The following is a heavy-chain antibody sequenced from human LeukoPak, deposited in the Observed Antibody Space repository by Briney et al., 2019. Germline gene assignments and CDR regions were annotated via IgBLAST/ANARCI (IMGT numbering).Heavy chain of an antibody. CDR2: IRYDGSNK. V-gene: IGHV3-30*02. CDR3: AKGMQLSSDAFDI. Sequence: GGSLRLSCAASGFTFSSYGMHWVRQAPGKGLEWVAFIRYDGSNKYYADSVKGRFTISRDNSKNTLYLQMNSLRAEDTAVYYCAKGMQLSSDAFDIWGQGTMVTVSS. J-gene: IGHJ3*02. CDR1: GFTFSSYG. D-gene: IGHD6-6*01.